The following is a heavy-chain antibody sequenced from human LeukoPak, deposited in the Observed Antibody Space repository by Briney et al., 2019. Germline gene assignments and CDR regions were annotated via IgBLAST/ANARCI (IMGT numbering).Heavy chain of an antibody. CDR2: IYHSGST. J-gene: IGHJ3*02. Sequence: PSQTLSLTCTVSGGSISSGGYYWSWIRQPPGKGLEWIGYIYHSGSTYYNPSLKSRVTISVDRSKNQFSLKLSSVTAADTAVYYCARDERSGSYSGGAFDIWGQGTMVTVSS. V-gene: IGHV4-30-2*01. CDR1: GGSISSGGYY. CDR3: ARDERSGSYSGGAFDI. D-gene: IGHD1-26*01.